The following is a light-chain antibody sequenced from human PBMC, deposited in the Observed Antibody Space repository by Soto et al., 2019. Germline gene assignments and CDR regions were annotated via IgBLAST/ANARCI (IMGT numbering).Light chain of an antibody. J-gene: IGLJ2*01. CDR2: EVT. V-gene: IGLV2-8*01. Sequence: QSALTQPPSEYGSPGQSITISCTGTSTDVGGYNYVSWYQQHPGKAPKLMIYEVTKRPSGFPDRFSGSKSGNTASLTVSGLQAEDEADYYCSSYSGIHMLAVIFGGGTKLTVL. CDR1: STDVGGYNY. CDR3: SSYSGIHMLAVI.